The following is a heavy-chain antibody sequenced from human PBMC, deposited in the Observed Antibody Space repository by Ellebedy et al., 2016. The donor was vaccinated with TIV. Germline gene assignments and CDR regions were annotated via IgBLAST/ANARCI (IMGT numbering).Heavy chain of an antibody. CDR3: ARTTMGGEWPYFDY. J-gene: IGHJ4*02. D-gene: IGHD3-10*01. Sequence: MPSETLSLTCTVSGASFSSRSYYRGWIRQPPGKGLEWIGNIYYSGSTYYSPSLKSRVTISVDTSKNQFSLKLSSVTAADTAIYYCARTTMGGEWPYFDYWGQGALVTVSS. V-gene: IGHV4-39*01. CDR1: GASFSSRSYY. CDR2: IYYSGST.